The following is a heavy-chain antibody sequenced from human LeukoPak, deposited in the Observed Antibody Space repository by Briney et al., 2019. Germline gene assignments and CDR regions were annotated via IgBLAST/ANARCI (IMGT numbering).Heavy chain of an antibody. CDR2: ISNDGSNK. CDR3: AKDRVDYGDHYYYGMDV. J-gene: IGHJ6*02. Sequence: GGSLRLSCAASGFTFSSYGMHWVRQAPGKGLEWVAVISNDGSNKFYADSVKGRFTISRDNSKNTLYLQMNSLRAEDTAVYYCAKDRVDYGDHYYYGMDVWGQGTTVTVSS. V-gene: IGHV3-30*18. D-gene: IGHD4-17*01. CDR1: GFTFSSYG.